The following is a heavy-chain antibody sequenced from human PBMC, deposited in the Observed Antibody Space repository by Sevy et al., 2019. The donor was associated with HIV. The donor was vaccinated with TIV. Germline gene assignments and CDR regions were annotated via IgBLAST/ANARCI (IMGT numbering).Heavy chain of an antibody. D-gene: IGHD6-19*01. Sequence: GGSLRLSCAASGFTFSSYSMNWVRQAPGKGLEWVSSISSSSSYIYYADSVKGRFTISRDNAKNSLYLKMNSRRAEDTAVYYCARASGIAVAGTTDPMNKYWGQGTLVTVSS. CDR3: ARASGIAVAGTTDPMNKY. CDR2: ISSSSSYI. CDR1: GFTFSSYS. J-gene: IGHJ4*02. V-gene: IGHV3-21*01.